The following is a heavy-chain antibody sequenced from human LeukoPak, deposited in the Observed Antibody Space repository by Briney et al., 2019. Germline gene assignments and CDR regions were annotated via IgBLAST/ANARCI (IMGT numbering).Heavy chain of an antibody. CDR1: GGSFSGYY. CDR2: INHSGST. CDR3: ARGRGYAAAGTRWFDP. D-gene: IGHD6-13*01. V-gene: IGHV4-34*01. J-gene: IGHJ5*02. Sequence: SETLSLTCAVYGGSFSGYYWSWIRQPPGKGLEWIGEINHSGSTNYNPSLKSRVTISVDTFKNQFSLKLSSVTAADTAVYYCARGRGYAAAGTRWFDPWGQGTLVTVSS.